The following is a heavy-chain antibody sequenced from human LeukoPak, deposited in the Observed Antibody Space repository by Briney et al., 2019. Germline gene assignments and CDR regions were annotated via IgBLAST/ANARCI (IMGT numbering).Heavy chain of an antibody. V-gene: IGHV4-34*01. Sequence: SETLSLTCAVYGGSFSGYYWSWIRQPPGKGLEWIGEINHSGSTNYNPSLKSRVTISVDTSKNQFSLKLSSVTAADTAVYYCAREGGSGWTGYYYYMDVWGKGTTVTVSS. J-gene: IGHJ6*03. CDR1: GGSFSGYY. CDR2: INHSGST. CDR3: AREGGSGWTGYYYYMDV. D-gene: IGHD6-19*01.